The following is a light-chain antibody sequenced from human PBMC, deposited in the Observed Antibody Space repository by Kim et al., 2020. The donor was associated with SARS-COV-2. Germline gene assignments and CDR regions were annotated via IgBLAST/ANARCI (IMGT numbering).Light chain of an antibody. CDR2: ATS. Sequence: ASVGDRVTITCRASQGINTWLAWYQQKPGKAPKLLIYATSNLQSGVPSRFSGSGFGTDFTLTISDLQPEDLATYYCLQANSFPWTFGQGTKVEIK. CDR1: QGINTW. J-gene: IGKJ1*01. V-gene: IGKV1-12*02. CDR3: LQANSFPWT.